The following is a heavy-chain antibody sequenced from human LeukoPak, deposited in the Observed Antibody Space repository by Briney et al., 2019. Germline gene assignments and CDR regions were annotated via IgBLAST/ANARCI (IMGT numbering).Heavy chain of an antibody. CDR3: ARDFTPEWFDIH. J-gene: IGHJ4*02. CDR2: IWYDGSKK. D-gene: IGHD3-3*01. CDR1: GFTFSSYG. V-gene: IGHV3-33*01. Sequence: PGGSLRLSCAASGFTFSSYGMHWVRQAPGKGLEWVAVIWYDGSKKYYGDSVKGRFTISRDNSKNTVYLQMNSLRADDTAVYYCARDFTPEWFDIHWGQGTLVTVS.